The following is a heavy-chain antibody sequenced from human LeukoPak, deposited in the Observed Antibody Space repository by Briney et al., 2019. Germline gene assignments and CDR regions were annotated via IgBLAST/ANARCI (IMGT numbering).Heavy chain of an antibody. CDR2: ISDGALKT. CDR3: ATHKNSGYDWAIYYYMDV. D-gene: IGHD5-12*01. CDR1: GFSFRSSA. V-gene: IGHV3-23*01. J-gene: IGHJ6*03. Sequence: PGGSLRLSCEASGFSFRSSAMNWVRQAPGKGLEWVSSISDGALKTDYGDSVKGRFTISRDTSKNTLYLQMNSLRAEDTAVYYCATHKNSGYDWAIYYYMDVWGKGTTVTVSS.